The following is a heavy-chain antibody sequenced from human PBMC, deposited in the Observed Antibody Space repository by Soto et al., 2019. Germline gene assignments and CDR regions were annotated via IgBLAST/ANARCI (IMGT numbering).Heavy chain of an antibody. Sequence: GGSLRLSCAASGFTVSSNYMSWVRQAPGKGLEWVSVIYSGGSTYYADSVKGRFTISRDNSKNTLYLQMNSLRAEDTAVYYCARDGVVVVAATNYFQHWGQGTLVTVSS. CDR3: ARDGVVVVAATNYFQH. D-gene: IGHD2-15*01. CDR2: IYSGGST. CDR1: GFTVSSNY. V-gene: IGHV3-66*01. J-gene: IGHJ1*01.